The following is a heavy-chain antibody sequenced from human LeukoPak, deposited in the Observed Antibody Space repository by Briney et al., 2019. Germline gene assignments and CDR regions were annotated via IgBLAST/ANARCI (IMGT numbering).Heavy chain of an antibody. CDR1: GFVFSTYG. D-gene: IGHD2-15*01. Sequence: GGSLRLSCTASGFVFSTYGMHWVRQAPGKGLEWISFIQFDGSDEFYADSVKGRFIVSRDNSKNTLYLQMNSLRTEDTSVYYCAEDQKLQPFHYWGQGTLVTVSS. V-gene: IGHV3-30*02. J-gene: IGHJ4*02. CDR2: IQFDGSDE. CDR3: AEDQKLQPFHY.